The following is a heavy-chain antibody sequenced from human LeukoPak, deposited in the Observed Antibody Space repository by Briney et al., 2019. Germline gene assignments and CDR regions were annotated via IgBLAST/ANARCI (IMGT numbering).Heavy chain of an antibody. CDR2: IWYDGSNK. D-gene: IGHD1-1*01. J-gene: IGHJ6*03. V-gene: IGHV3-33*08. CDR3: ARGTTAYYYYYYMDV. CDR1: GFTFRSYW. Sequence: GGSLRLSCAASGFTFRSYWMHWVRQAPGKGLEWVAVIWYDGSNKYYADSVKGRFTISRDNSKNTLYLQMNSLRAEDTAVYYCARGTTAYYYYYYMDVWGKGTTVTVSS.